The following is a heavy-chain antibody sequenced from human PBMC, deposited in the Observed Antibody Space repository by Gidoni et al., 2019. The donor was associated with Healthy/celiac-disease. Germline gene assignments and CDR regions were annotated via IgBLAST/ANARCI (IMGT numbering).Heavy chain of an antibody. CDR2: FDPEDGET. CDR1: GYSPTELS. CDR3: ATRQDYDDSSGYWAFDI. D-gene: IGHD3-22*01. V-gene: IGHV1-24*01. J-gene: IGHJ3*02. Sequence: QVQLVHSGHEVKTPGASVKVSCQVSGYSPTELSIHWVRQAPGNGFEWRGGFDPEDGETIYAQKFQGRVTMTEDTSTDTAYMEMSSLRSEDTAVYYCATRQDYDDSSGYWAFDIWGQGTMVTVSS.